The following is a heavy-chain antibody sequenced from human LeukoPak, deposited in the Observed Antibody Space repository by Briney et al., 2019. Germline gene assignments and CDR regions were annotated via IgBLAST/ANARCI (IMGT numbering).Heavy chain of an antibody. D-gene: IGHD6-19*01. V-gene: IGHV3-7*01. CDR1: GFTFSSYW. CDR3: AKDRAVAGTGYYFDY. CDR2: IKQDGSEK. J-gene: IGHJ4*02. Sequence: QSGGSLRLSCAASGFTFSSYWMSWVRQAPGKGLEWVANIKQDGSEKYYVDSVKGRFTISRDNAKNSLYLQMNSLRAEDTAVYYCAKDRAVAGTGYYFDYWGQGTLVTVSS.